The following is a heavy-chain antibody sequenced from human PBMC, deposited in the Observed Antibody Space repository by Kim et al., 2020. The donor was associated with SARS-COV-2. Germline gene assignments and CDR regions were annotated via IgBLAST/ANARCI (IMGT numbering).Heavy chain of an antibody. D-gene: IGHD6-13*01. CDR2: YT. Sequence: YTDYALSVKSRITINPDTSKDQFSLQLKSVTPEDTAVYYCAGGSSRSWHDYWGQGTLVTVSS. V-gene: IGHV6-1*01. CDR3: AGGSSRSWHDY. J-gene: IGHJ4*02.